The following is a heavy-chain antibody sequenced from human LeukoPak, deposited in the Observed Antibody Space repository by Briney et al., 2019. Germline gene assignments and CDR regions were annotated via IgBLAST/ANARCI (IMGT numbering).Heavy chain of an antibody. CDR2: INPNSGGT. CDR3: ARDFSGWQNWLDP. D-gene: IGHD6-19*01. V-gene: IGHV1-2*02. CDR1: GYTFTGYY. J-gene: IGHJ5*02. Sequence: ASVKVCCKASGYTFTGYYMHWVRQAPGQGLEWMGWINPNSGGTKYADKFQGRVTMTRDTSISTGYMELSRLRSDDTAVYYCARDFSGWQNWLDPWGQGTLVAVSS.